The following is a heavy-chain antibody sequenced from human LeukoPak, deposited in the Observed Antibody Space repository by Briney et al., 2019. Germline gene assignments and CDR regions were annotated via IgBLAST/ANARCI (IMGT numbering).Heavy chain of an antibody. CDR3: ARVFTDTDYGDYKTHYYYYYMDV. CDR2: INLSGGST. D-gene: IGHD4-17*01. Sequence: ASVKVSCKASGYTFTGYYMHWVRQAPGQGLEWMGIINLSGGSTTDAQKFQGRVTMTRDTSTSTAYMELRSLRSDDTAVYYCARVFTDTDYGDYKTHYYYYYMDVWGKGTTVTVSS. J-gene: IGHJ6*03. CDR1: GYTFTGYY. V-gene: IGHV1-46*01.